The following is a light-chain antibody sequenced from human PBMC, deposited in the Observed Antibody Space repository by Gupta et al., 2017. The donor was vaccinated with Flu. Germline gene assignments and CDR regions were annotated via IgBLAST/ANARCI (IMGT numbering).Light chain of an antibody. V-gene: IGLV4-69*01. CDR3: QTWGTGIQV. J-gene: IGLJ3*02. Sequence: QLVLTQSPSASASLGASVKLTCTLRRGHSNYAIAWHQQQPEKGPRYLMKLNSDGSHSKGDGIPDRFSGSSSGAERYLTISSLQSEDEADYYCQTWGTGIQVFGGGTKLTVL. CDR2: LNSDGSH. CDR1: RGHSNYA.